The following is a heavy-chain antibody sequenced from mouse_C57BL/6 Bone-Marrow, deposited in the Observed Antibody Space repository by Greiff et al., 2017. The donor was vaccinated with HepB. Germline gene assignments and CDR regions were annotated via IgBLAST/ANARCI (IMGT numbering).Heavy chain of an antibody. J-gene: IGHJ4*01. V-gene: IGHV1-61*01. Sequence: QVQLQQPGAELVRPGSSVKLSCKASGYTFTSYWMDWVKQRPGQGLEWIGNIYPSDSETHYNQKFKDKATLTVDKSSSTAYMQLSSLTSEDSAVYYCARRGGYYGSSFLYYAMDYWGQGTSVTVSS. CDR2: IYPSDSET. CDR1: GYTFTSYW. CDR3: ARRGGYYGSSFLYYAMDY. D-gene: IGHD1-1*01.